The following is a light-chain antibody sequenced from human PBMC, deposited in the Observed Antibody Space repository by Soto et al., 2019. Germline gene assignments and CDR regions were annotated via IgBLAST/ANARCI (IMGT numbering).Light chain of an antibody. CDR1: SGDVGGLNY. V-gene: IGLV2-14*01. Sequence: QPASVSGSPGQSITISCTGTSGDVGGLNYVSWYQQYLGTSPKLLIYDVSYRPSGISNRFSASKSGNTASLTISGLQAEDEADYYCSSFTTSSTYVFGAGTKLTVL. CDR2: DVS. CDR3: SSFTTSSTYV. J-gene: IGLJ1*01.